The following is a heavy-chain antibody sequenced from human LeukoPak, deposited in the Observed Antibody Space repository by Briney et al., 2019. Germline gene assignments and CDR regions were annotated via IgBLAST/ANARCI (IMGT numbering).Heavy chain of an antibody. D-gene: IGHD6-13*01. V-gene: IGHV1-18*01. CDR3: ARVTASSWYVSYYYYYMDV. J-gene: IGHJ6*03. CDR2: ISTYNGKT. Sequence: ASVKVSCKASGYTFTSYGICWVRQAPGQGLEWMGWISTYNGKTNYAQKLQGRVTMTTDTSTSTAYMELRSLRSDDTAVYYCARVTASSWYVSYYYYYMDVWGKGTTVTISS. CDR1: GYTFTSYG.